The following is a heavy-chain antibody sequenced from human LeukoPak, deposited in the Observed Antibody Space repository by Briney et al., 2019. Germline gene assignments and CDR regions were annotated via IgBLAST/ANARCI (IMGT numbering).Heavy chain of an antibody. J-gene: IGHJ6*02. CDR2: IYYSGST. V-gene: IGHV4-30-4*01. CDR1: GGSISSGDYY. Sequence: SETLSLTCTVSGGSISSGDYYWSWIRQPPGKGLEWIGYIYYSGSTYYNPSLKSRVTISVDTSKNQFSLKLSSVTAADTAVYYCARDGGYYGSGRGMDVWGQGTTVTVSS. D-gene: IGHD3-10*01. CDR3: ARDGGYYGSGRGMDV.